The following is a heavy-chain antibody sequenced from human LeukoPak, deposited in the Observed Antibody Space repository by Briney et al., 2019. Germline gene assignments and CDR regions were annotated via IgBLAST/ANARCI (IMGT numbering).Heavy chain of an antibody. V-gene: IGHV4-39*01. CDR1: GGSISSSSYY. D-gene: IGHD6-13*01. CDR3: ASVIGAVPNWFDP. CDR2: IYYSGST. Sequence: SETLSLTCTVSGGSISSSSYYWGWIRQPPGKGLEWIGSIYYSGSTYYNPPLKSRVTISVDTSKNQFSLKLSSVTAADTAVYYCASVIGAVPNWFDPWGQGTLVTVSS. J-gene: IGHJ5*02.